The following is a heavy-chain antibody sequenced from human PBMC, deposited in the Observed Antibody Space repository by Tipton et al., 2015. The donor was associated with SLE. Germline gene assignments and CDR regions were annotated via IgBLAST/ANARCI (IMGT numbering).Heavy chain of an antibody. CDR2: ITVYNGNT. D-gene: IGHD7-27*01. Sequence: QLVQSGAEVKKPGSSVKVSCKASGGTFSSYGISWVRQAPGQGLEWMGWITVYNGNTNYAEKFQGRLTLTTDTSTSTAYMELRSLRSDDTAVYYCARRYAGEGDYWGQGTLVTVSS. CDR1: GGTFSSYG. CDR3: ARRYAGEGDY. V-gene: IGHV1-18*01. J-gene: IGHJ4*02.